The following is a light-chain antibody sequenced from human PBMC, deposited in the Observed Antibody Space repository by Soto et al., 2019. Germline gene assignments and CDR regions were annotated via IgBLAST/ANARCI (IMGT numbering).Light chain of an antibody. CDR1: QSISSSY. CDR3: QQYVSSPWT. Sequence: EIVLTQSPGTQSLSPGERATLSCRASQSISSSYLAWYQQKPGQAPRPLIYGASSRATGIPDRFSGSGSGTDFTLTISRLEPEDFAVYYCQQYVSSPWTFGQGTKVEIK. V-gene: IGKV3-20*01. CDR2: GAS. J-gene: IGKJ1*01.